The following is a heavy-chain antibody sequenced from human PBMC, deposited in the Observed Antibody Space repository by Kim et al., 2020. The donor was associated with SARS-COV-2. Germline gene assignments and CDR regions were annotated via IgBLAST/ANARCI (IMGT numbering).Heavy chain of an antibody. Sequence: SETLSLTCTVSGGSISSSSYYWGLIRQPPGKGLEWIGSIYYSGSTYYNPSLKSRVTISVDTSKNQFSLKLSSVTAADTAVYYCARLQGILNWFDPWGQGTLVTVSS. D-gene: IGHD6-13*01. V-gene: IGHV4-39*01. J-gene: IGHJ5*02. CDR3: ARLQGILNWFDP. CDR2: IYYSGST. CDR1: GGSISSSSYY.